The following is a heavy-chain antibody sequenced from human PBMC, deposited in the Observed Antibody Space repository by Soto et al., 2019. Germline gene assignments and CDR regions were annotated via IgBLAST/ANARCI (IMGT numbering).Heavy chain of an antibody. D-gene: IGHD1-20*01. CDR1: GYSFIDYD. J-gene: IGHJ5*02. CDR3: ARVNRYNFNDEGWFDT. CDR2: MNPNSGNT. Sequence: QVQLVQSGAEVKKPGASVKVSCKASGYSFIDYDINWVRQATGQGPEWMGWMNPNSGNTVYAQKFQGRVTMTRNISITTANMELSSLGSEETAVYYCARVNRYNFNDEGWFDTWGQGTLVTGCS. V-gene: IGHV1-8*01.